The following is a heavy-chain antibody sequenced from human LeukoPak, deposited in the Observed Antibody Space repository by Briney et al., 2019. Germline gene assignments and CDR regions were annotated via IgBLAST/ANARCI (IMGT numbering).Heavy chain of an antibody. D-gene: IGHD6-6*01. CDR2: INPNSGGT. CDR3: ARGSLDSSSFPDY. Sequence: LGASVKVSCKASGYTFTGYYMHWVRQAPGQGLEWMGWINPNSGGTNYAQKFQGRVTMTRVTSISTAYMELSRLRSDDTAVYYCARGSLDSSSFPDYWGQGTLVTVSS. J-gene: IGHJ4*02. V-gene: IGHV1-2*03. CDR1: GYTFTGYY.